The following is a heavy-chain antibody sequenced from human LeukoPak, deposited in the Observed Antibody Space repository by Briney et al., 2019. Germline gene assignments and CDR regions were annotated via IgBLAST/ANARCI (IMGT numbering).Heavy chain of an antibody. CDR2: VYTSGST. D-gene: IGHD6-19*01. CDR3: ARWDDSAWGFGN. Sequence: NPSETLSLTCTVSGGSINSGTNYWSWIRQPAGKGLEWIGRVYTSGSTSYNPSFKSRVTISVDTSKNQLSLKLTSVTAADTAVYYCARWDDSAWGFGNWGPGTLVTVSS. CDR1: GGSINSGTNY. V-gene: IGHV4-61*02. J-gene: IGHJ4*02.